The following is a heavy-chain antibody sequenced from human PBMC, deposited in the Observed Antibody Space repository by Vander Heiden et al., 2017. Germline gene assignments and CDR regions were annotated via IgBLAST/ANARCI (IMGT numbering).Heavy chain of an antibody. CDR2: FDPEDGET. CDR1: GYTLTELS. D-gene: IGHD3-22*01. CDR3: ATGGSDSSGYYSRYYYYGMDV. V-gene: IGHV1-24*01. J-gene: IGHJ6*02. Sequence: QVQRVQSGAEEKKPGAAVKVAWKVSGYTLTELSMHWVRQAPGKGLEWMGGFDPEDGETIYAQKFQGRVTMTEDTSTDTAYMELSSLRSEDTAVYYCATGGSDSSGYYSRYYYYGMDVWGQGTTVTVSS.